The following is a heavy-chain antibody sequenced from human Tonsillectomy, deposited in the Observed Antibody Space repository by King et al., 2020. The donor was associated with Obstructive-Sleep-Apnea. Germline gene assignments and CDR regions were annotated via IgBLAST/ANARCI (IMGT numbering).Heavy chain of an antibody. CDR2: TYYRSKWYH. V-gene: IGHV6-1*01. J-gene: IGHJ5*01. D-gene: IGHD5-18*01. Sequence: VQLPQSGPGLVKPSQTLSLTCAISGDIVSSNRAAWNWIRQSPSRGLEWLGRTYYRSKWYHDYATFVKSRITINPDTSKNQISLQLNFVTPEDTAVYYCARDTADYNWFDSWGQGTLVTVSS. CDR1: GDIVSSNRAA. CDR3: ARDTADYNWFDS.